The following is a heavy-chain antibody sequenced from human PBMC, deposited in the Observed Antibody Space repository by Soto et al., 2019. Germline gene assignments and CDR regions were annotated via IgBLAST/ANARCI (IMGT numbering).Heavy chain of an antibody. V-gene: IGHV4-59*01. Sequence: QVQLQESGPGLVKPSETLSLTCTVSGGSISSYYWSWIRQPPGKGLEWIGYIHYSGSANYNPSLKSRVTMSVDTSENQVSLKLSSVTAADTALYYCASGRSSSRFWGQGTLVTVSS. CDR1: GGSISSYY. D-gene: IGHD6-6*01. CDR2: IHYSGSA. CDR3: ASGRSSSRF. J-gene: IGHJ4*02.